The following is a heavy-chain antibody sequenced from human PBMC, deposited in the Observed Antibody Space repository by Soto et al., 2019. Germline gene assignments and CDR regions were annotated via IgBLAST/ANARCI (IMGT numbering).Heavy chain of an antibody. CDR2: VYWDDDK. CDR1: GFSLSTSGAA. D-gene: IGHD3-3*02. CDR3: AHRQLVTFFVLVTQTDVWFDS. Sequence: QITLKESGPTLVNPTQTLTLTCTFSGFSLSTSGAAVGWIRQPPGKALEWLALVYWDDDKRYSPSIKNRVTITKDTSKNQVVLTLTNAEPVYTATYYCAHRQLVTFFVLVTQTDVWFDSWGQGTLVTVPS. V-gene: IGHV2-5*02. J-gene: IGHJ5*01.